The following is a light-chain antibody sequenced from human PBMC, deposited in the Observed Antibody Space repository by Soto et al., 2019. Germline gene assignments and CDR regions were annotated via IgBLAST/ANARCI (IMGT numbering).Light chain of an antibody. J-gene: IGKJ1*01. CDR3: QQYNSYPWT. CDR1: QTISSW. CDR2: KAS. Sequence: DIQMTQSPSTLSGSGGDRVTITCRASQTISSWLAWYQQKPGKAPKLLIYKASSLESGVPSRFSGSGSGTEFTLTISSLQPDDFATYYCQQYNSYPWTFGQGTKVDI. V-gene: IGKV1-5*03.